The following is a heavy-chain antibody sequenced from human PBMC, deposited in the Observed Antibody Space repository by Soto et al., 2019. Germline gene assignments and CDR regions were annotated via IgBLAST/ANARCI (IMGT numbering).Heavy chain of an antibody. CDR3: AKGGSGSYSNAFNI. CDR1: GGSISSSSYY. D-gene: IGHD3-10*01. J-gene: IGHJ3*02. V-gene: IGHV4-39*01. CDR2: IYYSGST. Sequence: SETLSLTCTVSGGSISSSSYYWGWIRQPPGKGLEWIGSIYYSGSTYYKPYLKSRVTISVDTPKNQFSLKLSAVTAADTAVYYCAKGGSGSYSNAFNIWGQGTMVTLS.